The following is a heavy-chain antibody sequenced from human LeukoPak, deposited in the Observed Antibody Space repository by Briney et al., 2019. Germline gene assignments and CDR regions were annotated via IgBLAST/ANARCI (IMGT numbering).Heavy chain of an antibody. CDR1: GGSISPKVYF. CDR3: ARVGTPGCVDF. D-gene: IGHD1-14*01. Sequence: SETLSLTCTVSGGSISPKVYFWGWIRQPPGKGLEWIGSMYYGGTTYYNPSLKSRVTISVDTSKNQFSLKLSSVTAADTAVYYCARVGTPGCVDFWGQGTLVTVSS. J-gene: IGHJ4*02. CDR2: MYYGGTT. V-gene: IGHV4-39*07.